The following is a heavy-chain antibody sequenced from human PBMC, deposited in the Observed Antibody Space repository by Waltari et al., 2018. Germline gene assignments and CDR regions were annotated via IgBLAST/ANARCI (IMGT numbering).Heavy chain of an antibody. Sequence: EVQLVESGGGLIQPGGSLRLSCAASGFTVRSNYMSWVRQAPGKGLEWVSVIYSDARTYYADSVKGRFTISRDNSKNTLYLQMNSLRAEDTAVYYCARGDRVDIWGQGTMVTVSS. V-gene: IGHV3-53*01. J-gene: IGHJ3*02. CDR3: ARGDRVDI. D-gene: IGHD2-21*02. CDR1: GFTVRSNY. CDR2: IYSDART.